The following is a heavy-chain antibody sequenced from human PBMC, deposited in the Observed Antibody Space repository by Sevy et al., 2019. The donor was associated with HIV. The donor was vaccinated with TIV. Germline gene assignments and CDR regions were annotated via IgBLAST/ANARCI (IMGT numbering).Heavy chain of an antibody. J-gene: IGHJ6*02. V-gene: IGHV3-7*03. CDR1: GFTFSSYW. Sequence: GGSLRLSCAASGFTFSSYWMSWVRQAPGKGLEWVANIKQDGSEKYYVDSVKGRFTISRDNAKNSLYLQMNSLRAEDTAGYYCARVESYDFWSGYSPIYYYYYGMDVWGQGTTVTVSS. CDR3: ARVESYDFWSGYSPIYYYYYGMDV. D-gene: IGHD3-3*01. CDR2: IKQDGSEK.